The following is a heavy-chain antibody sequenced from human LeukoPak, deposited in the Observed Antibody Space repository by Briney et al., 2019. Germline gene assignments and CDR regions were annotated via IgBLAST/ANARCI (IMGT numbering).Heavy chain of an antibody. Sequence: SETLSLTCAVYGGSFSGYGWSWIRQPPGKGLEWIGEIKHSGSTNYNPSLKSRVTMSADASKNQFSLKLSSVTAADTAVYYCARLGSRWLILDGMDVWGQGTTVTVSS. CDR1: GGSFSGYG. V-gene: IGHV4-34*01. CDR2: IKHSGST. J-gene: IGHJ6*02. CDR3: ARLGSRWLILDGMDV. D-gene: IGHD6-19*01.